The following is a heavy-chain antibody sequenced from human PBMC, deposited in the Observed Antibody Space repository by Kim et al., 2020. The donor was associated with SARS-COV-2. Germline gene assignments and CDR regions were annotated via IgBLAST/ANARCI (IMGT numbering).Heavy chain of an antibody. CDR1: GLTVNSNY. D-gene: IGHD4-4*01. J-gene: IGHJ2*01. CDR2: IYSGGTI. Sequence: GGSLRLSCAASGLTVNSNYMNWVRQAPGKGLEWVSVIYSGGTIYYADPVQGRFSISRDNSKNTLYLQMNSLRAEDTAVYYCTRAAGNSYWYFDVWGRGTLVTVSS. V-gene: IGHV3-53*01. CDR3: TRAAGNSYWYFDV.